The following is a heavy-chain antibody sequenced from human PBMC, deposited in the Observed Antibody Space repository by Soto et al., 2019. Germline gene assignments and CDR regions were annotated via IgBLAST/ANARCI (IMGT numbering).Heavy chain of an antibody. Sequence: QVQLVQSGAEVKKPGSSVKVSCKASGSTFSSDAVSWVRQAPGQGLERMGGINPIFGTANYAQKLQGRVTITADESTSTAYMELSSLRSEDTAVYYCARVVAGYSNWFDPWGQGTLVTVSS. CDR2: INPIFGTA. V-gene: IGHV1-69*01. CDR3: ARVVAGYSNWFDP. CDR1: GSTFSSDA. J-gene: IGHJ5*02. D-gene: IGHD3-9*01.